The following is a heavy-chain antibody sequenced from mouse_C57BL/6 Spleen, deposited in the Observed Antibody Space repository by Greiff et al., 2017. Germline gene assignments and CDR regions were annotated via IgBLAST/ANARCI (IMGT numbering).Heavy chain of an antibody. Sequence: EVKLVESGGGLVKPGGSLKLSCAASGFTFSDYGMHWVRQAPEKGLEWVAYISSGSSTIYYADTVKGRFTISRDNAKNTLFLQMTSLRSEDTAMYYCARDYYDAMDYWGQGTSVTVSS. CDR3: ARDYYDAMDY. J-gene: IGHJ4*01. D-gene: IGHD2-4*01. V-gene: IGHV5-17*01. CDR1: GFTFSDYG. CDR2: ISSGSSTI.